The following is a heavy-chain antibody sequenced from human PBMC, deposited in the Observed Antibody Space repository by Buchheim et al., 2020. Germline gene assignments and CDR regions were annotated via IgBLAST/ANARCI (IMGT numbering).Heavy chain of an antibody. CDR2: ISDYGTVT. J-gene: IGHJ5*02. V-gene: IGHV3-23*01. CDR1: GFSFSTYG. D-gene: IGHD1-7*01. CDR3: ARGSVGTTRRFDP. Sequence: EVQLLESGGGLVQPGGSLRLSCAASGFSFSTYGMTWVRQAPGKGLEWVSTISDYGTVTEYAGSVQGRFTISRDNSKNTLCLQMNSLTGEDTAVYYCARGSVGTTRRFDPWGQGTLVTVSS.